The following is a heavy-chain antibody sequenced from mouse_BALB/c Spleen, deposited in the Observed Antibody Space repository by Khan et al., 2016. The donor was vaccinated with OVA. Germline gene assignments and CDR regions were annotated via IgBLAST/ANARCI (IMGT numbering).Heavy chain of an antibody. CDR2: ISSCSTTI. V-gene: IGHV5-17*02. CDR1: GFTFSGFG. D-gene: IGHD2-3*01. CDR3: ARRRIFDGYYGGAMDY. Sequence: EVELVESGGNLVQPGGSRKLSCAASGFTFSGFGMHWVRQAPAKGLEWVAYISSCSTTIYYADTVQGRFTISRANPKNTLFLQMTSLRSEDTAMDYCARRRIFDGYYGGAMDYWGQGTSVTVSS. J-gene: IGHJ4*01.